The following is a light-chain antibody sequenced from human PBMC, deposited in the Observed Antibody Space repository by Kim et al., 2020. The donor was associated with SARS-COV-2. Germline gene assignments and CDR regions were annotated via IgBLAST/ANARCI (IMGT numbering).Light chain of an antibody. CDR3: QVWDSRTVV. J-gene: IGLJ3*02. Sequence: SVALGTTANITCGADKIGTKNVHWYQQRPGQAPLLVMFRDDNRPSGIPERFSGSNSRSAATLTISRAQAEDEADYYCQVWDSRTVVFGGGTQLTVL. CDR2: RDD. V-gene: IGLV3-9*01. CDR1: KIGTKN.